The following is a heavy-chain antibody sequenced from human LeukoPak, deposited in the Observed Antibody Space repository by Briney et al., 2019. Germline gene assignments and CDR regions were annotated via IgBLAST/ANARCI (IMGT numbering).Heavy chain of an antibody. V-gene: IGHV3-30-3*01. Sequence: GGSLRLSCAASGFTFTSHWMSWVRQAPGKGLEWVAVISYDGSNKYYADSVKGRITITRDNSKNTLYLQMNSLRAEDTAVYYCATSSPMVRPDFDYWGQGTLVTVSS. CDR2: ISYDGSNK. D-gene: IGHD3-10*01. CDR3: ATSSPMVRPDFDY. CDR1: GFTFTSHW. J-gene: IGHJ4*02.